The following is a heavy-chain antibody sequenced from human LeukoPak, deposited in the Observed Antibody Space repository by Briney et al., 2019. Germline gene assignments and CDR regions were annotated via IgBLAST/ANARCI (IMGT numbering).Heavy chain of an antibody. CDR2: ISSSSSYI. V-gene: IGHV3-21*04. CDR3: AKKAGRVLARGYSCGYVDY. D-gene: IGHD5-18*01. Sequence: GGSLRLSCAASGFTFSSYSMNWVRQAPGKGLEWVSSISSSSSYIYYADSVKGRFTISRDNAKNSLYLQMNSLRAEDTAVYYCAKKAGRVLARGYSCGYVDYWGQGTLVTVSS. J-gene: IGHJ4*02. CDR1: GFTFSSYS.